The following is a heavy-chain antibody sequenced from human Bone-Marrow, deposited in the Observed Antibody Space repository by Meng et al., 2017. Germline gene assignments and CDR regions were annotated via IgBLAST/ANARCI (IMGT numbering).Heavy chain of an antibody. CDR2: IKEDGSAK. J-gene: IGHJ6*02. V-gene: IGHV3-7*01. CDR1: GFTFSRYW. CDR3: ARSGSVRGGLKGYYYGMDV. Sequence: GESLKISCAASGFTFSRYWMSWLRQAPGKGLEWVATIKEDGSAKNYVDSVKGRFTISRDNAKNSLYLQMNSLRAEDTAVYYCARSGSVRGGLKGYYYGMDVWGQGTTVTVSS. D-gene: IGHD3-10*01.